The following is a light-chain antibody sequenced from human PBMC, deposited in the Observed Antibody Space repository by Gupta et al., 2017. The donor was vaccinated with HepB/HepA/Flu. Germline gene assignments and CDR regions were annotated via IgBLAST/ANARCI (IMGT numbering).Light chain of an antibody. CDR2: AAS. V-gene: IGKV1-39*01. CDR3: QQTYSTPLT. J-gene: IGKJ4*01. Sequence: DIQMTQSPASLSASVGDRVTITCRTSQSINNFLNWYQQKPGKAPNLLIYAASSLQSGVSSRFSGSGSGTDFTLSISSLQPEDLGTYYCQQTYSTPLTFGGGTKVEIK. CDR1: QSINNF.